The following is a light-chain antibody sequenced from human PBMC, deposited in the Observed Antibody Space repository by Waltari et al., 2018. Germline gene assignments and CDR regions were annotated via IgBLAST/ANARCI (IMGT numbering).Light chain of an antibody. CDR2: AAS. CDR1: QGISSY. Sequence: DIQLTQSPSFLSASVGDRVTITCRASQGISSYLAWYQQKPGKAPKLLIYAASTLQSGVPSRFSGSGSGTEFTLTISSLQPEDFATYYCPQLILFGGGTKVEIK. V-gene: IGKV1-9*01. J-gene: IGKJ4*01. CDR3: PQLIL.